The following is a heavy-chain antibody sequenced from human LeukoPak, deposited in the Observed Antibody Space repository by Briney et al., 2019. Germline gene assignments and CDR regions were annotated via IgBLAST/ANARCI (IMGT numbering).Heavy chain of an antibody. J-gene: IGHJ4*02. CDR1: GGTFSSYS. CDR3: ASKHLRGYSYDPAEVYFDY. D-gene: IGHD5-18*01. CDR2: IIPIFGTA. Sequence: SVKVSCKASGGTFSSYSVSWVRQAPGQGLEWMGRIIPIFGTANYAQKFQGRVTITPDESTSTAYMELSSLRSEDTAVYYCASKHLRGYSYDPAEVYFDYWGQGTLVTVSS. V-gene: IGHV1-69*13.